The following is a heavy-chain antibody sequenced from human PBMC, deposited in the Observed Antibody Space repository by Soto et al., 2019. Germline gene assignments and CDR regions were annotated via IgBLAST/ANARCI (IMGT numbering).Heavy chain of an antibody. CDR2: FDPEDGET. CDR1: GYTLTELS. D-gene: IGHD3-3*01. J-gene: IGHJ6*02. CDR3: ATKGNYDFSSGYSYYYYSGMDV. V-gene: IGHV1-24*01. Sequence: ASVKVSCKVSGYTLTELSMHWVRQAPGKGLEWMGGFDPEDGETIYAQKFQGRVTMTEDTSTDTAYMELSSLRSEDTAVYYCATKGNYDFSSGYSYYYYSGMDVWGQGTTVTVS.